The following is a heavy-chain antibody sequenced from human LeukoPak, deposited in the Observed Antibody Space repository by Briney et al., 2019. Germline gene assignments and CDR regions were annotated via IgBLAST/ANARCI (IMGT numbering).Heavy chain of an antibody. CDR1: GFTFSSYS. CDR2: ITGSGGRT. V-gene: IGHV3-23*01. D-gene: IGHD5-12*01. J-gene: IGHJ4*02. Sequence: ETGGSLRLSCAASGFTFSSYSMSWVRQPPGKGLEWVSAITGSGGRTYYADSVKGRFTISRDNSKNTLYLHMNSLRADDTAVYYCAKYILPTTPYFDYWGQGTQVTVSS. CDR3: AKYILPTTPYFDY.